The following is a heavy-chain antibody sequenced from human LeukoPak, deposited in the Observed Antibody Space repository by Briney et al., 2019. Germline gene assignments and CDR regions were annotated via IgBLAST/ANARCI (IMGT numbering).Heavy chain of an antibody. J-gene: IGHJ4*02. CDR2: ISAYNGNT. V-gene: IGHV1-18*01. D-gene: IGHD6-6*01. Sequence: ASVKVSCKASGYTFTSYGISWVRQAPGQGLEWMGWISAYNGNTNYAQKLQGRVTMTRDTSISTAYMELSRLRSDDTAVYYCARDNEYSSSIGDYWGQGTLVTVSS. CDR1: GYTFTSYG. CDR3: ARDNEYSSSIGDY.